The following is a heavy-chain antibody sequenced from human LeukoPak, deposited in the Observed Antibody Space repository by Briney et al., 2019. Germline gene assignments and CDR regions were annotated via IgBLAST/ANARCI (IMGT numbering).Heavy chain of an antibody. V-gene: IGHV1-18*01. Sequence: GASVKVSCKASGYTFTSCGINWVRQAPGQGLEWMGWISAYNGNTNYAQELQGRVTMTTDTSTSTAYMELRSLRSDDTAVYYCARRAGYSSSWTLTYFDYWGQGTLVTVSS. J-gene: IGHJ4*02. CDR3: ARRAGYSSSWTLTYFDY. CDR2: ISAYNGNT. CDR1: GYTFTSCG. D-gene: IGHD6-13*01.